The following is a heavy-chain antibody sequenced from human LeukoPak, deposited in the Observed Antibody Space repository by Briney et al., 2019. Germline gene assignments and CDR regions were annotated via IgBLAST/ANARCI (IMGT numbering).Heavy chain of an antibody. V-gene: IGHV4-39*01. Sequence: SETLSLTCTISGGSISSSSYYWGWIRQPPGKGLEWIGSIYYSGSTYYNPSLKSRVTISVDTSKNQFSLKLSSVTAADTAVYYCARGPSLLLFDYWGQGTLVTVSS. J-gene: IGHJ4*02. D-gene: IGHD2-15*01. CDR2: IYYSGST. CDR3: ARGPSLLLFDY. CDR1: GGSISSSSYY.